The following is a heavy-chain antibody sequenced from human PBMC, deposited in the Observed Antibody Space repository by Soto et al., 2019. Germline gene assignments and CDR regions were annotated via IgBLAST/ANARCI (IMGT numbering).Heavy chain of an antibody. J-gene: IGHJ6*02. CDR3: ATGYFDRAWHGMDV. CDR2: IIPILGIA. Sequence: QVQLVQSGAEVKKPGSSVKVSCKASGGTFSSYTISWVRQAPGQGLEWMGRIIPILGIANYAQKFQGRVTITADKSTSTAYRELSSLRSEDTAVYYWATGYFDRAWHGMDVWGQGTTVTVSS. CDR1: GGTFSSYT. V-gene: IGHV1-69*02. D-gene: IGHD3-9*01.